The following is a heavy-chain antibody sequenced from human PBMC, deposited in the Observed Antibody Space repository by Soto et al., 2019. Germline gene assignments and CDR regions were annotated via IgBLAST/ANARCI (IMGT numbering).Heavy chain of an antibody. CDR2: INAGNGNT. CDR1: GYTFTSYA. CDR3: ARVMQYYYDSRGYYGPFDI. V-gene: IGHV1-3*01. Sequence: ASVKVSCKASGYTFTSYAMHWVRQAPGQRLEWMGWINAGNGNTKYSQKFQGRVTITRDTSASTAYMELSSLRSEDTAVYYCARVMQYYYDSRGYYGPFDIWGQGTMVAVSS. J-gene: IGHJ3*02. D-gene: IGHD3-22*01.